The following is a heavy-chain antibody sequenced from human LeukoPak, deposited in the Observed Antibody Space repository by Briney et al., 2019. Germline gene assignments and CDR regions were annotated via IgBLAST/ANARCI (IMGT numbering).Heavy chain of an antibody. D-gene: IGHD5-18*01. CDR2: IYPGDSDT. CDR1: GYSFTSYW. J-gene: IGHJ3*02. CDR3: ARTGVQLWSVPDALDI. V-gene: IGHV5-51*01. Sequence: GESLKISCKGSGYSFTSYWIGWVRQMPGKGLEGMGVIYPGDSDTRYSPSFQGQVTISADKSISTAYLQWSSLKASDTAMYYCARTGVQLWSVPDALDIWGQGTMVTVSS.